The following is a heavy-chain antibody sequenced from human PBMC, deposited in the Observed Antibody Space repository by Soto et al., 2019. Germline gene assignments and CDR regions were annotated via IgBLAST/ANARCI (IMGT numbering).Heavy chain of an antibody. CDR3: ATRDSGRFY. Sequence: QVQLQESGPGLVKPSGTLSLTCAVSGVSISSHDWWTWVRQPPGKGLEWIGESHESGNTNYNSSLESRVTISLDKPKNQFSLRLTSVTVADTAVYYCATRDSGRFYWGQGTLVTVSS. J-gene: IGHJ4*02. CDR2: SHESGNT. CDR1: GVSISSHDW. D-gene: IGHD5-12*01. V-gene: IGHV4-4*02.